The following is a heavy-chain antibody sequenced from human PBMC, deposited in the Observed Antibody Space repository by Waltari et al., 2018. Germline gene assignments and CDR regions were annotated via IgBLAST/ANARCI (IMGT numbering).Heavy chain of an antibody. CDR1: GFTFSSYA. V-gene: IGHV3-23*01. CDR3: ARGAIDYPDWFDP. J-gene: IGHJ5*02. Sequence: EVQLLESGGGLVQPGGSLRLSCAASGFTFSSYAMSWVRRAPGKGREWVSAISGSGGSTDYADSVKGRFTISRDNSKNTLYLQMNSLRAEDTAVYYCARGAIDYPDWFDPWGQGTLVTVSS. CDR2: ISGSGGST. D-gene: IGHD4-17*01.